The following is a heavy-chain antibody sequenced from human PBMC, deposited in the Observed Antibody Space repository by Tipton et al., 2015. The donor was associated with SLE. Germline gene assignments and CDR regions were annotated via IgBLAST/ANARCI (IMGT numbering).Heavy chain of an antibody. D-gene: IGHD3-3*01. Sequence: TLSLTCTVSGGSIISSSYWGWIRQPPGKGLEWIGSIYYSGSTNYNPSLKSRVTISVDTSKNQFSLKLSSVTAADTAVYYCASGTLEWSHEPDYWGQGTLVTVSS. CDR1: GGSIISSSY. J-gene: IGHJ4*02. CDR3: ASGTLEWSHEPDY. CDR2: IYYSGST. V-gene: IGHV4-39*07.